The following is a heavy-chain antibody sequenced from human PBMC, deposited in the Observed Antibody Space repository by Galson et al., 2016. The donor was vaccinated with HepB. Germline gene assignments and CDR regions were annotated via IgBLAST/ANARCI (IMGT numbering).Heavy chain of an antibody. D-gene: IGHD6-19*01. Sequence: SLRLSCAASGFTFSSYGMHWVRQAPGKGLEWVAGISYDGSNKYYADSVKGRFTISRDNSKNTLYLQMNSLRAEDTAVYYCAKDLGSGWPFDYWGQGTLVTVSA. CDR2: ISYDGSNK. CDR3: AKDLGSGWPFDY. CDR1: GFTFSSYG. J-gene: IGHJ4*02. V-gene: IGHV3-30*18.